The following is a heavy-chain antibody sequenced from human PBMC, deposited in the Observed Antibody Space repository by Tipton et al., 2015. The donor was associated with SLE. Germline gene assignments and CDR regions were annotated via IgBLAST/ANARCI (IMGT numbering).Heavy chain of an antibody. CDR2: IKQDGSEK. CDR3: AKGGMAVAGWFDP. D-gene: IGHD6-19*01. CDR1: GFTFSNYW. Sequence: QLVQSGGGLVQPGGSLRLSCAASGFTFSNYWMSWVRQAPGKGLEWVANIKQDGSEKYYVDSVKGRFTISRDNAKNSLYLQMNSLRAEDTAVYYCAKGGMAVAGWFDPWGQGALGTVSS. V-gene: IGHV3-7*03. J-gene: IGHJ5*02.